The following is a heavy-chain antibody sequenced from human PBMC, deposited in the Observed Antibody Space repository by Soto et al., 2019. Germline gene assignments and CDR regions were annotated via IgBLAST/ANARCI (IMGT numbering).Heavy chain of an antibody. CDR2: IYYSGST. D-gene: IGHD2-2*03. J-gene: IGHJ5*02. CDR1: GGSISSYY. Sequence: QVQLQESGPGLVKPSETLSLTCTVSGGSISSYYWSWIRQPPGKGLEWIGYIYYSGSTNYNPSLKSRVTISVDXXKXQXXLKLSSVTAADTAVYYCARHVGIVVVPAAIDWFDPWGQGTLVTVSS. V-gene: IGHV4-59*08. CDR3: ARHVGIVVVPAAIDWFDP.